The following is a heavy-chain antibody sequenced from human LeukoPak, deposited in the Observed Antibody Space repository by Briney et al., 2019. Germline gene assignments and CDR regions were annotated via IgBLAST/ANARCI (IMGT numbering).Heavy chain of an antibody. Sequence: AGGSLRLSCAASGFTVSSNYMSWVRQAPGKGLEWVSSISSSSSYIYYADSVKGRFTISRDNAKNSLYLQMNSLRAEDTAVYYCARWGLYYDILTGYYPTHYFDYWGQGTLVTVSS. CDR2: ISSSSSYI. CDR1: GFTVSSNY. V-gene: IGHV3-21*01. D-gene: IGHD3-9*01. CDR3: ARWGLYYDILTGYYPTHYFDY. J-gene: IGHJ4*02.